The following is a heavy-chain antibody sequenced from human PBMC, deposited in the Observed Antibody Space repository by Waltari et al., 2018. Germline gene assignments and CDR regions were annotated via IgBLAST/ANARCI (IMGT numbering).Heavy chain of an antibody. D-gene: IGHD5-18*01. CDR2: CRRGTDGGAA. CDR3: VTEGYNYGYHALNI. Sequence: EVLLVEFGGGLVEPGGSLTLSCAASGFPFSSAWMSWVRQAPGKGVEWVGRCRRGTDGGAADYAAPVKGRFIVSRDDSGSTLFLQMSSLKTEDTGVYYCVTEGYNYGYHALNIWGQGTVVTVSS. V-gene: IGHV3-15*01. CDR1: GFPFSSAW. J-gene: IGHJ3*02.